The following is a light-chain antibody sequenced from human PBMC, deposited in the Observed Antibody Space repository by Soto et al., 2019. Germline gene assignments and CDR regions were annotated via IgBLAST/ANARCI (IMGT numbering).Light chain of an antibody. CDR2: GAS. V-gene: IGKV3-15*01. CDR3: QQYHYWPIT. J-gene: IGKJ5*01. Sequence: ENVLMQSPDTLSLSPGATATLSCRASQSVSSYLAWYQQKPGQAPRLILYGASTRATGFPARFSGSGSGTEFTLTISSLQSEDFAVYLCQQYHYWPITFGQGTRLEIK. CDR1: QSVSSY.